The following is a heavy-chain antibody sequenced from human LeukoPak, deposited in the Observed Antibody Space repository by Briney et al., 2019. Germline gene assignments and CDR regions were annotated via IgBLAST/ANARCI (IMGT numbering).Heavy chain of an antibody. Sequence: SETLSLTCTVSGGSISTYYWNWIRQPPGKGLEWIGYIYYSGSTNYNPSLKSRVTISVDTSKNQFSLKLSSVTAADTAVYYCARVSLLGYSFDYWGQGTLVTVSS. J-gene: IGHJ4*02. CDR2: IYYSGST. V-gene: IGHV4-59*01. CDR3: ARVSLLGYSFDY. CDR1: GGSISTYY. D-gene: IGHD5-12*01.